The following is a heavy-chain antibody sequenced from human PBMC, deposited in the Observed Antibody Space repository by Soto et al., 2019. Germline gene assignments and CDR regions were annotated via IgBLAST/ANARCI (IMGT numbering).Heavy chain of an antibody. Sequence: SETLSLTCTVSGGSITSYYWSWIRQPPGKGLEWIGYIYYSGSTNYNPSLKSRVTISVDTSKNQFSLKPTSVTAADTAVYYCAIGGAAAARGWFDPWGQGTLVTVSS. J-gene: IGHJ5*02. V-gene: IGHV4-59*01. CDR2: IYYSGST. D-gene: IGHD6-13*01. CDR1: GGSITSYY. CDR3: AIGGAAAARGWFDP.